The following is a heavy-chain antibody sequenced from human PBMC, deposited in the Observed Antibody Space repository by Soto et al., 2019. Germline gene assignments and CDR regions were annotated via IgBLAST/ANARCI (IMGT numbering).Heavy chain of an antibody. V-gene: IGHV3-48*01. CDR1: GFTVSSYS. CDR3: AKDQSYDFWSGGPLPVDY. Sequence: PGGSLRLSCAASGFTVSSYSMNWVRQAPGKGLEWVSYISSSSSSIYYADSVKGRFTISRDNAKNTLYLQMNSLRAEDTAVYYCAKDQSYDFWSGGPLPVDYWGQGTLVTVSS. CDR2: ISSSSSSI. J-gene: IGHJ4*02. D-gene: IGHD3-3*01.